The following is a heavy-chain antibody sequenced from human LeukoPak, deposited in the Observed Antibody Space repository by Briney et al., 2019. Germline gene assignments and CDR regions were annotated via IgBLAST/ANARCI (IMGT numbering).Heavy chain of an antibody. Sequence: GGSLRLSCAASGFTFSSYAMSWVRQAPGKGLEWVSAISGSGGSTYYADSVKGRFTISRDNSKNTLYLQMNSLRAEDTAVYYCANDGAGSEPYYYSYMDVWGKGTTVTVSS. CDR2: ISGSGGST. D-gene: IGHD3-16*01. CDR3: ANDGAGSEPYYYSYMDV. CDR1: GFTFSSYA. J-gene: IGHJ6*03. V-gene: IGHV3-23*01.